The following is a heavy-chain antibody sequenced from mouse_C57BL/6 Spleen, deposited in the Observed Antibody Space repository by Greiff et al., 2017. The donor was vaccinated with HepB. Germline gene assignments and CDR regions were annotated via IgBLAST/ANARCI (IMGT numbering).Heavy chain of an antibody. D-gene: IGHD4-1*01. CDR2: ISSGGSYT. CDR1: GFTFSSYG. J-gene: IGHJ2*01. V-gene: IGHV5-6*01. CDR3: ARHLTGSYYFDY. Sequence: EVQGVESGGDLVKPGGSLKLSCAASGFTFSSYGMSWVRQTPDKRLEWVATISSGGSYTYYPDSVKGRFTISRDNAKNTLYLQMSSLKSEDTAMYYCARHLTGSYYFDYWGQGTTLTVSS.